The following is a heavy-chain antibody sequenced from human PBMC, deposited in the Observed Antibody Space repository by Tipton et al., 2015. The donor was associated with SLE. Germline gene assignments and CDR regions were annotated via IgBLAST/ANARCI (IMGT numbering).Heavy chain of an antibody. CDR3: AREGYSSGYSYYYYYMDV. J-gene: IGHJ6*03. Sequence: SLRLSCAASGFTFSSCAMSWVRQAPGKGLEWVSAISGSGGSTYYADSVKGRFTISRDNSKNTLYLQMNSLRAEDTAVYYCAREGYSSGYSYYYYYMDVWGKGTTVTVSS. CDR2: ISGSGGST. CDR1: GFTFSSCA. V-gene: IGHV3-23*01. D-gene: IGHD3-22*01.